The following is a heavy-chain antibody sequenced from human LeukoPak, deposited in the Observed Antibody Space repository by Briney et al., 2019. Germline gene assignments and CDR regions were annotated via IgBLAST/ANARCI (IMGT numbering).Heavy chain of an antibody. V-gene: IGHV1-69*13. D-gene: IGHD6-19*01. J-gene: IGHJ4*02. CDR2: IIPIFGTA. Sequence: ASVKVSCKASGGTFSSYAISWVRQAPGQGLEWMGGIIPIFGTANYAQKFQGRVTITADESTSTAYMELSSLRSEDAAVYYCARDTQWLGIDYWGQGTLVTVSS. CDR3: ARDTQWLGIDY. CDR1: GGTFSSYA.